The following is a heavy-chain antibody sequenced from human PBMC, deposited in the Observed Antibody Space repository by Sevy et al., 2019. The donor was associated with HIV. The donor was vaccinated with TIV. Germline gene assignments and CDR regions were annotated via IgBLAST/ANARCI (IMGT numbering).Heavy chain of an antibody. J-gene: IGHJ4*02. V-gene: IGHV1-2*02. Sequence: ASVKVSCKASGYTFTGYYMHWVRQAPGQGLEWMGWINPNSGGTNYAQTFQGRVTMTRDTSISTAYMELSRLRSDDTAVYYCARDGRYYYDSSGYFYYWGQGTLVTVSS. CDR2: INPNSGGT. D-gene: IGHD3-22*01. CDR1: GYTFTGYY. CDR3: ARDGRYYYDSSGYFYY.